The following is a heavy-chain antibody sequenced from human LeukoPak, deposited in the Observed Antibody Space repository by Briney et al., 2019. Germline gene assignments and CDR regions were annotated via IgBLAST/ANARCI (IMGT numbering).Heavy chain of an antibody. V-gene: IGHV3-48*01. CDR3: ARDKSYSSGWYPDAFDI. CDR1: GFRFSSYS. D-gene: IGHD6-19*01. Sequence: GGSLRLSCAASGFRFSSYSMNWVRQAPGKGLEWVSYISSSSSTIYYADSVKGRFTISRDNAKNSLYLQMNSLRAEDTAVYYCARDKSYSSGWYPDAFDIWGQGTMVTVPS. J-gene: IGHJ3*02. CDR2: ISSSSSTI.